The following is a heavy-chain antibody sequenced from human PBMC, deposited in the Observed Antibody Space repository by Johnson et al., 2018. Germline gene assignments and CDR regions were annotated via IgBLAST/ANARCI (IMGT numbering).Heavy chain of an antibody. CDR1: GGTFSSYA. CDR3: ARRDDILTGHYYYYYGMDV. Sequence: QVQLVQSGAEVKKPGSSVKVSCKASGGTFSSYAISWVRQAPGQGLEWMGGIIPIFGTANYAQKFQGRVTITADESTSTAYMELSSLRSEDTAVYYCARRDDILTGHYYYYYGMDVWGQGTTVTVSS. CDR2: IIPIFGTA. V-gene: IGHV1-69*01. J-gene: IGHJ6*02. D-gene: IGHD3-9*01.